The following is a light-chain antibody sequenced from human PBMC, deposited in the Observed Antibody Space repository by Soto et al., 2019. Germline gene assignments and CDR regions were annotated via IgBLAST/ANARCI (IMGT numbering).Light chain of an antibody. CDR3: SSYTSSSTPVV. V-gene: IGLV2-14*01. CDR1: SRDVGGYNY. CDR2: EVS. J-gene: IGLJ7*01. Sequence: QSVLTQPASVSGSPGQSITISCTGTSRDVGGYNYVSWYQHHPGKAPKLMIYEVSNRPSGVSNRFSGSKSGNTASLTISGLQAEDEADYYCSSYTSSSTPVVFGGGTQLTVL.